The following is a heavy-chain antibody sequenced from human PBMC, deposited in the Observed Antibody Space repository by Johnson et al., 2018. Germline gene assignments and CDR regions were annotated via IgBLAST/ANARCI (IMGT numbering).Heavy chain of an antibody. J-gene: IGHJ1*01. D-gene: IGHD6-13*01. CDR1: GYSFTSYW. V-gene: IGHV5-51*01. CDR3: ARQDSSRLYFQH. Sequence: EVQLVESGAEVKEPGESLKISCTGSGYSFTSYWIGWVRQMPGKGLEWMGIIYPGDSDPRYSPSFQGQVTISADKSISTAYLQWSSLKAPATAMYYCARQDSSRLYFQHWGQGTLVTVSS. CDR2: IYPGDSDP.